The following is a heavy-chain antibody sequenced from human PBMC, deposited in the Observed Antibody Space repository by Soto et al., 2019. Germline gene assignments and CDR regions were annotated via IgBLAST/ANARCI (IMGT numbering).Heavy chain of an antibody. CDR3: ARLRGWDWTGSYYLDY. J-gene: IGHJ4*02. CDR2: IGAHNGKT. Sequence: QVQLVQSGADVKKPGASVKVSCKASGYAFMTYGVSWVRQAPGQGLEWVGWIGAHNGKTYYGQKFQGRVSMTTDTSTNTAYMQLRSLRADDTAVYYCARLRGWDWTGSYYLDYWGQGTLVTVSS. V-gene: IGHV1-18*01. CDR1: GYAFMTYG. D-gene: IGHD2-8*02.